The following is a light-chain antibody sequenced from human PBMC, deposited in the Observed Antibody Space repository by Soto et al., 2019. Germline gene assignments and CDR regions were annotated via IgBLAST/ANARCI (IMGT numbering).Light chain of an antibody. J-gene: IGLJ2*01. CDR2: DVN. CDR3: RSYTSSITLV. CDR1: SSDVGGYNY. V-gene: IGLV2-14*03. Sequence: QSALTHPASVSGSPGQSITISCTGTSSDVGGYNYVSWYQHHPGKVPKLLIYDVNMRPSGISNRFSGSKSGNTASLTISGIQAEDEGNYYCRSYTSSITLVFGGGTQLTVL.